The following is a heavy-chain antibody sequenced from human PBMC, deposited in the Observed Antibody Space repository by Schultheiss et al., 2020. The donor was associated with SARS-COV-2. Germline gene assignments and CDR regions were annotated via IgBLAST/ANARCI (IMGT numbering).Heavy chain of an antibody. D-gene: IGHD2-15*01. CDR2: MNPNSGNT. J-gene: IGHJ4*02. CDR3: ARRCYLGYHTYYFDY. V-gene: IGHV1-8*01. CDR1: GYTFTSYD. Sequence: ASVKVSCKASGYTFTSYDINWVRQATGQGLEWMGWMNPNSGNTGYAQKFQGRVTITRDTSASTAYMELSSLRSEDTAVYYCARRCYLGYHTYYFDYWGQGTLVTVSS.